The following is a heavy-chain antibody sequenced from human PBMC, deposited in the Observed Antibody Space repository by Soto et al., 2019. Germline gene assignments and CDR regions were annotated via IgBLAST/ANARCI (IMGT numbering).Heavy chain of an antibody. V-gene: IGHV6-1*01. Sequence: SPTRSLTCAISGDSVSSNRAVWDWVRQSPSRGLEWLGRTYYRCKWFNDYAVSVRGRITIIPDTSKNQFSLQLNSVTPEDTAVYYCLRGRDGMALPWFDLWGQRTPSTV. CDR1: GDSVSSNRAV. J-gene: IGHJ5*02. CDR3: LRGRDGMALPWFDL. CDR2: TYYRCKWFN. D-gene: IGHD3-10*01.